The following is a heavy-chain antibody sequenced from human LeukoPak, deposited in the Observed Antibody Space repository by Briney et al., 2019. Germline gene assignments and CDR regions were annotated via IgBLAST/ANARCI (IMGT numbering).Heavy chain of an antibody. CDR1: GGSISSYY. CDR2: INTSGST. D-gene: IGHD2-15*01. CDR3: AREYCSGGSCWGGAFDI. Sequence: SETLSLTCTVSGGSISSYYWSWIRQPAGKGLEWIGRINTSGSTNYNPSLKSRVTMSVDTSKNQFSLKLSSVTAADTAVYYCAREYCSGGSCWGGAFDIWGQGTMVTVSS. V-gene: IGHV4-4*07. J-gene: IGHJ3*02.